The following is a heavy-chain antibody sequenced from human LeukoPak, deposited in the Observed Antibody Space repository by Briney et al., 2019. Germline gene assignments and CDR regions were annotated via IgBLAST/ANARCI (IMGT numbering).Heavy chain of an antibody. CDR1: GFTFSSYS. CDR3: ARDLYYYDSSGYLSHFDY. D-gene: IGHD3-22*01. V-gene: IGHV3-21*01. J-gene: IGHJ4*02. Sequence: PGGSLRLSCAASGFTFSSYSMNWVRQAPGKGLEWVSSISSSSSYIYYADSVKGRFTISRDNAENSLYLQMNSLRAEDTAVYYCARDLYYYDSSGYLSHFDYWGQGTLVTVSS. CDR2: ISSSSSYI.